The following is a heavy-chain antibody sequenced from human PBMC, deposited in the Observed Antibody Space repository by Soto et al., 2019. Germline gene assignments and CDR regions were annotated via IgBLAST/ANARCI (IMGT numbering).Heavy chain of an antibody. D-gene: IGHD6-13*01. CDR3: ARVGESSSGWYDFEY. CDR2: INPSGVTT. V-gene: IGHV1-46*01. J-gene: IGHJ4*02. CDR1: GYSFGSYN. Sequence: ASVKVSCKASGYSFGSYNMHWVRQAPGQGLEWMGVINPSGVTTNYAQKFRGRLTLTRDTSTTTVHMELSSLRSEDTAVYYCARVGESSSGWYDFEYWGQGTLVTVSS.